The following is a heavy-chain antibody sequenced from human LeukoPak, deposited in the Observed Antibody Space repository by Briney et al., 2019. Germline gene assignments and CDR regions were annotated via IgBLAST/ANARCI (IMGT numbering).Heavy chain of an antibody. V-gene: IGHV3-7*05. CDR3: VRDWGSRGHRFDS. Sequence: GGSLRLSCAASGFPFTPHWMSWVRQAPGKGLEWVANIKQDGSDKFYVDSVKGRFTISRDTANNSLYLQMNTLRVEDTAVYYCVRDWGSRGHRFDSWGQGTLVTVSS. CDR1: GFPFTPHW. CDR2: IKQDGSDK. J-gene: IGHJ4*02. D-gene: IGHD3-16*01.